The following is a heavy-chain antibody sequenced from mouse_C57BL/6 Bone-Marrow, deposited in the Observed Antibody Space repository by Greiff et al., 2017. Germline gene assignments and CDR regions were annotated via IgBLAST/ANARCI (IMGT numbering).Heavy chain of an antibody. J-gene: IGHJ1*03. D-gene: IGHD1-1*01. Sequence: VQLLQSGAELVRPGTSVKVSCKASGYAFTNYLIEWVKQRPGQGLEWIGVINPGSGGTNYNEKFKGKATLTADKSSSTAYMQLSSLTSEDSAVYFCARSSYWYFDVWGTGTTVTVSS. CDR2: INPGSGGT. CDR3: ARSSYWYFDV. CDR1: GYAFTNYL. V-gene: IGHV1-54*01.